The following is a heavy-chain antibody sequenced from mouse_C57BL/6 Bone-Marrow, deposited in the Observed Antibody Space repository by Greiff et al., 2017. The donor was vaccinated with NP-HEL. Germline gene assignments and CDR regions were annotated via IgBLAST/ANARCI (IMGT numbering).Heavy chain of an antibody. Sequence: VQLQQSVAEFVRPGASVKLSCTASGFKIKNTYVHWVKQRPEQGLEWIGMIDPANANTKYGPKFPGKATIAADASSNTAYLQLSSLTSEDTAIYYCASPLCNYVLDYWGQGTTLTVSS. CDR1: GFKIKNTY. CDR2: IDPANANT. J-gene: IGHJ2*01. CDR3: ASPLCNYVLDY. V-gene: IGHV14-3*01. D-gene: IGHD2-1*01.